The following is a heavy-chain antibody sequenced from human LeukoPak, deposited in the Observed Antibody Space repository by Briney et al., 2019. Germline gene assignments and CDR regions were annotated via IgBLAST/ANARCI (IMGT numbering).Heavy chain of an antibody. V-gene: IGHV4-4*02. CDR3: ARGMIVGPADY. CDR2: IYYSGST. CDR1: GGSISTSDC. D-gene: IGHD3-22*01. J-gene: IGHJ4*02. Sequence: PSGTLSLTCAVSGGSISTSDCWTWVRQPPGKGLEWIGYIYYSGSTNYNPSLKSRVTISVDTSKNQFSLKLSSVTAADTAVYYCARGMIVGPADYWGQGTLVTVSS.